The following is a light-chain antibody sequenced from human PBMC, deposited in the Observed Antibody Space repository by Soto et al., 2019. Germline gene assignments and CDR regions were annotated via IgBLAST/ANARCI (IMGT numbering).Light chain of an antibody. Sequence: EIVMTQSPATLSVSPGERATLSCRASQSVSSNLAWYQQKPGQAPRLLIYGASTRANGIPARFSGSGSGTEFTLTISSLQSQDFAVSYCQQYYNWHPWTFGQGTKVEIK. V-gene: IGKV3-15*01. CDR3: QQYYNWHPWT. CDR2: GAS. CDR1: QSVSSN. J-gene: IGKJ1*01.